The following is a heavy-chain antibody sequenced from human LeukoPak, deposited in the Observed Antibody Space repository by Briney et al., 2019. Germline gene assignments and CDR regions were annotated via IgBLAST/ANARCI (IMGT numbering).Heavy chain of an antibody. J-gene: IGHJ2*01. CDR3: ARDLAVAGTKTSDFEL. V-gene: IGHV1-69*05. CDR1: GGTFSSYA. Sequence: ASVKVSCKASGGTFSSYAISWVRQAPGQGLEWMGGIIPIFGTANYAQKFQGRVTITTDESTSTAYMELSSLRSEDTAVYYCARDLAVAGTKTSDFELWGRGTLVTVSS. D-gene: IGHD6-19*01. CDR2: IIPIFGTA.